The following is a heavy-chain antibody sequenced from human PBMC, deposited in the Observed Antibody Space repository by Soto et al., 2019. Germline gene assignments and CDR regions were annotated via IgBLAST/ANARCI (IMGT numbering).Heavy chain of an antibody. Sequence: QVQLQESGSGLVKPSETLSLTCTVSGASIRSYYWSWIRQPPGKGLEWIGYIYYSGGANYNPSPESRVTISVDTSKNQVSLKLTSVTAADTAVYYCATAVPNDYIPNYYYMDVWGKGTTVTVSS. J-gene: IGHJ6*03. CDR2: IYYSGGA. CDR3: ATAVPNDYIPNYYYMDV. V-gene: IGHV4-59*01. D-gene: IGHD4-4*01. CDR1: GASIRSYY.